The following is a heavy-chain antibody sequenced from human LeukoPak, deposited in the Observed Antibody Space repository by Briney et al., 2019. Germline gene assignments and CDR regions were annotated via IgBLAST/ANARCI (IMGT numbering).Heavy chain of an antibody. V-gene: IGHV3-21*01. D-gene: IGHD1-20*01. CDR3: ARGRGGDNSNWFDP. Sequence: GGSLRLSCAASGFTFSDYSMNWVRQAPGKGLEWVSAIIKSGSHIYYADSVKSRFTISRDNANNSLYLQMTGLRAEDTAVYYCARGRGGDNSNWFDPWGPGTLVTVSS. CDR2: IIKSGSHI. CDR1: GFTFSDYS. J-gene: IGHJ5*02.